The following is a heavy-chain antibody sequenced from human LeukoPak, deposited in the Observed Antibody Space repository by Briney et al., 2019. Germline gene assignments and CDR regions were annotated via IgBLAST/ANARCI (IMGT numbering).Heavy chain of an antibody. CDR2: INTKSKSM. Sequence: GGSLRLSCLASGFTFNTFTMNWVRQAPGKGLEWISFINTKSKSMYYADSVKGRFTISRDNFRNSLYLQMYNLRAEDTALYYCVRERDWAFDYWGQGTLVTVSS. J-gene: IGHJ4*02. V-gene: IGHV3-48*01. CDR3: VRERDWAFDY. CDR1: GFTFNTFT. D-gene: IGHD3-9*01.